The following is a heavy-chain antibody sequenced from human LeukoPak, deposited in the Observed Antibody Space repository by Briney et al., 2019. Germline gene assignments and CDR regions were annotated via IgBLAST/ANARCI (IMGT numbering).Heavy chain of an antibody. J-gene: IGHJ3*02. V-gene: IGHV3-74*01. Sequence: GGSLRLSCAASGFTFNSYWFHWVRQAPGKGLVWVSRIHSDGSDTIYAESVKGRFTISRDNAKSTVYLQMNSLKAEDTAVYYCARGGYHHGFDIWGQGTMVTVSS. CDR1: GFTFNSYW. CDR3: ARGGYHHGFDI. D-gene: IGHD2-15*01. CDR2: IHSDGSDT.